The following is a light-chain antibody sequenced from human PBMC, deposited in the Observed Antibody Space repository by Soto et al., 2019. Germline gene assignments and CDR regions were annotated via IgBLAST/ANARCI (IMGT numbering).Light chain of an antibody. CDR1: QSVTSSY. CDR2: GAS. Sequence: EIVMTQSPATLSVSPGERATLSCRASQSVTSSYLAWYQQKPGQAPRHLIYGASTRATGIPARFSGSGSGTEFTLTISSLQSEDFAVYYCQQHSSWPLTFGQGTKLEIK. CDR3: QQHSSWPLT. J-gene: IGKJ2*01. V-gene: IGKV3-15*01.